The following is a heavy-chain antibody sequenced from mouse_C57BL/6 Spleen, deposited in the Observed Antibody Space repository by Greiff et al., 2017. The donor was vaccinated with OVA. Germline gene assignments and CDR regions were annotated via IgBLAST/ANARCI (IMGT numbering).Heavy chain of an antibody. D-gene: IGHD2-4*01. J-gene: IGHJ3*01. CDR2: IYPGSGNT. CDR3: ANDYDGAWFAY. Sequence: VQLQQSGPELVKPGASVKISCKASGYSFTSYYIHWVKQRPGQGLEWIGWIYPGSGNTKYNEKFKGKATLTADTSSSTAYMQLSSLTSEDSAVYYCANDYDGAWFAYWGQGTLVTVSA. CDR1: GYSFTSYY. V-gene: IGHV1-66*01.